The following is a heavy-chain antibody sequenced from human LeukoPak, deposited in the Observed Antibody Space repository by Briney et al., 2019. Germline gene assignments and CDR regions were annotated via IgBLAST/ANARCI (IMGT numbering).Heavy chain of an antibody. CDR1: GYSFTRYW. D-gene: IGHD6-19*01. V-gene: IGHV5-10-1*01. Sequence: GESLKISCKGSGYSFTRYWISWVRQMPGKGLEWMGTIDPSDSYTKYSPAFQGHVPISADKSISTAYLQWSSLKASDTAIYYCARLDPNRGYSSGGDYWGQGTLVTVCS. CDR3: ARLDPNRGYSSGGDY. J-gene: IGHJ4*02. CDR2: IDPSDSYT.